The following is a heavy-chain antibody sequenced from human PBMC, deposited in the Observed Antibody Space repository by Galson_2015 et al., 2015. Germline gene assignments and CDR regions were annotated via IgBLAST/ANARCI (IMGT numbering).Heavy chain of an antibody. J-gene: IGHJ4*02. D-gene: IGHD5-12*01. V-gene: IGHV5-10-1*01. CDR1: GYSFTRYW. Sequence: QSGAEVKKPGESLRISCKGSGYSFTRYWISWVRQMPGKGLEWMGRIDPSDSYTNYSPSFQGHVTISADKSISTAYLQWSSLKASDTAMYYCARCRTRGYSGYDKAGSDYWGQGTLVTVSS. CDR3: ARCRTRGYSGYDKAGSDY. CDR2: IDPSDSYT.